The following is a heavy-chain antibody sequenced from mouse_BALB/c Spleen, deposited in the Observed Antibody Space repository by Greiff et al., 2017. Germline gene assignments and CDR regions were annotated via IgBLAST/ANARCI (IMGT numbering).Heavy chain of an antibody. CDR2: ISNLAYSI. CDR3: ARDEYYGSSYWYFDV. V-gene: IGHV5-15*02. J-gene: IGHJ1*01. D-gene: IGHD1-1*01. CDR1: GFTFSDYG. Sequence: EVKVVESGGGLVQPGGSRKLSCAASGFTFSDYGMAWVRQAPGKGPEWVAFISNLAYSIYYADTVTGRFTISRENAKNTLYLAMSSLRSEDTAMYYCARDEYYGSSYWYFDVWGAGTTVTVSS.